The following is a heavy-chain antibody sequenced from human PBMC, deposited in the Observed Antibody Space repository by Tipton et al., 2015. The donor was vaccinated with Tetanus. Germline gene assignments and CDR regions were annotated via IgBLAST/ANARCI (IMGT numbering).Heavy chain of an antibody. J-gene: IGHJ4*02. V-gene: IGHV4-39*01. CDR2: IYYSGST. CDR3: ARHPPPYYYGSGSYLDY. D-gene: IGHD3-10*01. Sequence: GLVKPSETLSLTCSVSGGSISGSSYYWSWIRQPPGKALGWIGSIYYSGSTFYHPSLQSRVTISVDTSKNQFSLRLSSVTAADTAVYFCARHPPPYYYGSGSYLDYWGQGTPVTVSS. CDR1: GGSISGSSYY.